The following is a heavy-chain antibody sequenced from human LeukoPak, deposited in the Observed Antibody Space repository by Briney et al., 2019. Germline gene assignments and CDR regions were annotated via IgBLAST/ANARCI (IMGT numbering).Heavy chain of an antibody. J-gene: IGHJ4*02. V-gene: IGHV4-34*01. Sequence: SETLSLTCAVYGGSFSGYYWSWIRQPPGKGLEWIGEINHSGSTNYNPSLKSRVPISVDTSKNQFSLKLSSVTAADTAVYYCARVPVGAATGRSVYWGQGTLVTVSS. D-gene: IGHD6-13*01. CDR2: INHSGST. CDR3: ARVPVGAATGRSVY. CDR1: GGSFSGYY.